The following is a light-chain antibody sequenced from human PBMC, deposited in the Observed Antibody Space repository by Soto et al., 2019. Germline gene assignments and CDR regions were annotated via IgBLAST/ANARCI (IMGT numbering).Light chain of an antibody. CDR2: DAS. CDR1: QSISSW. Sequence: DIQMTQSPSTLSASVGDRVTITCRASQSISSWLAWYQQKPGKAPNLLIYDASTLESGVPSRFSGSGSGTEYTLTSSSLQPEDFATYYRQQYDSYPWTFGQGTEVEIK. J-gene: IGKJ1*01. CDR3: QQYDSYPWT. V-gene: IGKV1-5*01.